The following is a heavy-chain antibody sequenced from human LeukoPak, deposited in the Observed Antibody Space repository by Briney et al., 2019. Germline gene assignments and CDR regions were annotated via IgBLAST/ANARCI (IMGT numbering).Heavy chain of an antibody. CDR1: GGSISSYY. J-gene: IGHJ4*02. V-gene: IGHV4-59*08. CDR2: IYYSGST. CDR3: ARLSVGYCSSTSCYFTSFSGLNPVFDY. D-gene: IGHD2-2*01. Sequence: PSETLSLTCTVSGGSISSYYWSWIRQPPGKGLEWSGDIYYSGSTNYNPSLKSRVTISVDTSKNQFSLKLSSVTAADTAVYYCARLSVGYCSSTSCYFTSFSGLNPVFDYWGQGTLVTVSS.